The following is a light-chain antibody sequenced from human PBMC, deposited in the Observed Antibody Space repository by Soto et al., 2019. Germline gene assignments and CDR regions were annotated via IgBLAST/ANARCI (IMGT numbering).Light chain of an antibody. J-gene: IGLJ2*01. CDR3: SSYTSSSTLV. CDR2: EVS. CDR1: SSDVGGYNY. V-gene: IGLV2-14*01. Sequence: QSALTQPASVSGSPGQSITISCTGTSSDVGGYNYVSWYQQHPGKAPQLMIYEVSNRPSGVSNRFSGSKSGNTASLTISGLQAEAEADYYCSSYTSSSTLVFGGGTKLTVL.